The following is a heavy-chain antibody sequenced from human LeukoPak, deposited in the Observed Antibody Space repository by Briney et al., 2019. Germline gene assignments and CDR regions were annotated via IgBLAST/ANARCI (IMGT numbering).Heavy chain of an antibody. J-gene: IGHJ4*02. CDR3: ASHGDGGGIAAAGTQH. Sequence: GGSLRLSCVASGFSLSSNGMHWVRQAPGKGLEWVAVIGCDGSNKHYADSVKGRFTISRDNSKNTLYLQMNSLRAEDTAVYYCASHGDGGGIAAAGTQHWGQGTLVTVSS. D-gene: IGHD6-13*01. CDR2: IGCDGSNK. V-gene: IGHV3-33*01. CDR1: GFSLSSNG.